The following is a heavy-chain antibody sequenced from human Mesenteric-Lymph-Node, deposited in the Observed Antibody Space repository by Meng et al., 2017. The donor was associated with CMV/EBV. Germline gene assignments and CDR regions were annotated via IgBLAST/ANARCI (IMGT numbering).Heavy chain of an antibody. CDR3: ARDSEGYYGSGSFFGF. V-gene: IGHV3-23*03. CDR1: GFTFSTYA. D-gene: IGHD3-10*01. Sequence: GGSLRLSCATSGFTFSTYAVNWVRQAPGKGLEWVSVIYSDDITTYYADSVRGRFTISRDNTKNTLYLQMNNLRIDDTAVYYCARDSEGYYGSGSFFGFWGQGTLVTVSS. J-gene: IGHJ4*02. CDR2: IYSDDITT.